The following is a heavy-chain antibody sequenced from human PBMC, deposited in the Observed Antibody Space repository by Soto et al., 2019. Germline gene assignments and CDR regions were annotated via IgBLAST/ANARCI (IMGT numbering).Heavy chain of an antibody. Sequence: ASETLSLTCAVSGGSISSSNWWSWVRQPPGKGLEWIGEIYHSGSTNYNPSLKSRVTISVDKSKNQFSLKLSSVTAADTAVYYCARLDYDILTGYPSVVWGQGTTVTVSS. CDR1: GGSISSSNW. CDR3: ARLDYDILTGYPSVV. D-gene: IGHD3-9*01. J-gene: IGHJ6*02. V-gene: IGHV4-4*02. CDR2: IYHSGST.